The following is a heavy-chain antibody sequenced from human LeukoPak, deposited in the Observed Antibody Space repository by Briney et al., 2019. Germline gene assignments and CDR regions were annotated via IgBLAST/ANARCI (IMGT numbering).Heavy chain of an antibody. CDR2: INPNSGGT. J-gene: IGHJ4*02. V-gene: IGHV1-2*02. CDR3: ARDRASSWYGGEDS. CDR1: GYTFTGYY. D-gene: IGHD6-13*01. Sequence: GASVKVSCKASGYTFTGYYIHWVRQAPRQGLEWMGWINPNSGGTDYAQKFQGRVTMTRDTSISTTYMELSRLTSDGTAMYYCARDRASSWYGGEDSWGQGTLVTVSS.